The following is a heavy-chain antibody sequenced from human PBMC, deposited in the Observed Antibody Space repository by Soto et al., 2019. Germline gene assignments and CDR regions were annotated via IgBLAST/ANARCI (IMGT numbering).Heavy chain of an antibody. J-gene: IGHJ6*02. D-gene: IGHD2-21*02. Sequence: ASVKVSCKASGYTLTSYDIHWVRQATGQGLEWMGWINPNSDDRHYAQKFQGRVTMTRNTSINTVYMELSRLRSEDTAMYYCAREGALLFGGNSDYYYTMDVWGQGTTVTVSS. CDR3: AREGALLFGGNSDYYYTMDV. V-gene: IGHV1-8*01. CDR1: GYTLTSYD. CDR2: INPNSDDR.